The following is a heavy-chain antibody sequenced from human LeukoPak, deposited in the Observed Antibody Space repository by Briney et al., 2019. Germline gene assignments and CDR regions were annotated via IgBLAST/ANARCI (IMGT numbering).Heavy chain of an antibody. CDR1: GFTFSGSA. J-gene: IGHJ5*02. Sequence: GGSLRLSCAASGFTFSGSAMHWVRQASGKGLEWVGCIRSKANSYATAYAASVKGRFTISRDDSKNTAYLQMNSLKTEDTAVYYCARVSSGWYVGWFDPWGQGTLVTVSS. CDR3: ARVSSGWYVGWFDP. CDR2: IRSKANSYAT. D-gene: IGHD6-19*01. V-gene: IGHV3-73*01.